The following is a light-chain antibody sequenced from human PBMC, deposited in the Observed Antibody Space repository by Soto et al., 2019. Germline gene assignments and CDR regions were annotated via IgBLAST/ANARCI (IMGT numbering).Light chain of an antibody. J-gene: IGLJ3*02. V-gene: IGLV2-14*01. CDR1: RSDIGTYKY. CDR2: EVS. Sequence: QSALTQPASVSGSPGQSITISCTGTRSDIGTYKYVAWYQQHPGQAPKLIIYEVSNRPSGVSNRFSGSKSGNTASLTISGLQAEDEDDFYCTSYTSSNTWVFGGGTKLTVL. CDR3: TSYTSSNTWV.